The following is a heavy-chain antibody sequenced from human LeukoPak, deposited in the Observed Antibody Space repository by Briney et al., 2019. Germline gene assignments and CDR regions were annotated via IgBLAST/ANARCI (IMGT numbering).Heavy chain of an antibody. CDR3: ARIAGSGSITGGLDY. J-gene: IGHJ4*02. V-gene: IGHV4-59*08. CDR1: GGSISSYY. Sequence: SETLSLTCTVSGGSISSYYWSWIRQPPGKGLEWIGYIYYSGSTNYNPSLKGRVTISVDTSKNQFSLKLSSVTAADTAVYYCARIAGSGSITGGLDYWGQGTLVTVSS. CDR2: IYYSGST. D-gene: IGHD3-10*01.